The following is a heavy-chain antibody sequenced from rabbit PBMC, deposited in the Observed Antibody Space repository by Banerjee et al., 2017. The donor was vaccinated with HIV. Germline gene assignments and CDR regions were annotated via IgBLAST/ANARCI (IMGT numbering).Heavy chain of an antibody. CDR3: AGKGSSFYDPYDTDFGL. D-gene: IGHD6-1*01. J-gene: IGHJ4*01. Sequence: QEQLEESGGGLVQPEGSLTLTCSASGFSFSSSYYMCWVHQAPGKGLEWIACIDAGSTGNTYYVNWAKGRFTVSKTSSTTVTLQMTSLTAADTATYFCAGKGSSFYDPYDTDFGLWGQGTLVTVS. V-gene: IGHV1S45*01. CDR2: IDAGSTGNT. CDR1: GFSFSSSYY.